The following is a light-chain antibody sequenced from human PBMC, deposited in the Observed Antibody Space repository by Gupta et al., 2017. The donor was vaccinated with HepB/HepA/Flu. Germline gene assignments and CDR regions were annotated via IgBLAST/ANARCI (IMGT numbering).Light chain of an antibody. CDR1: SSDVGSSNS. Sequence: QSALTQPASVSGSLGQSITISCTGTSSDVGSSNSVSWYQQHPGRAPKLIIYDVSNRPPGISNHFSGSKSGNTASLTISGLQAEDEADYYCSSYTSRNIVVFGGGSTLTVL. J-gene: IGLJ2*01. CDR2: DVS. CDR3: SSYTSRNIVV. V-gene: IGLV2-14*03.